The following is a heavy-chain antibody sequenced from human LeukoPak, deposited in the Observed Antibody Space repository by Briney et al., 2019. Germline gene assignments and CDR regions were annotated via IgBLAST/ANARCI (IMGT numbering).Heavy chain of an antibody. J-gene: IGHJ6*02. V-gene: IGHV3-9*01. CDR2: ISWNSGSI. CDR3: AKSRSYGLLEYSPDYGMDV. Sequence: GRSLRLSCAASGFTFYDYAMHWVRQAPGKGLEWVSGISWNSGSIDYADSVKGRFTISRDNAKNSLYLQMNSLRAEDTALYYCAKSRSYGLLEYSPDYGMDVWGQGTTVTVSS. D-gene: IGHD5-18*01. CDR1: GFTFYDYA.